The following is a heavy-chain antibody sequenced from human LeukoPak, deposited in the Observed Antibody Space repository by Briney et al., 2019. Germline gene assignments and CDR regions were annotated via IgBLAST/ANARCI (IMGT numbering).Heavy chain of an antibody. V-gene: IGHV3-74*01. D-gene: IGHD2-21*02. CDR3: ARELPREVTLDT. Sequence: PGRSLRLSYAAAAVTISTYESHWVRQAPGKGRVWVSRINPDGSRTGYADSVKGRFTFSRDNATNTLYLPMNSLRAEYTAVYYCARELPREVTLDTWGQGTLVTVSS. J-gene: IGHJ5*02. CDR1: AVTISTYE. CDR2: INPDGSRT.